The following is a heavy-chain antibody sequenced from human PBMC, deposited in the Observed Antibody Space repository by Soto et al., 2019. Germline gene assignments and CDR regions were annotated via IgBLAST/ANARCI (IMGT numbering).Heavy chain of an antibody. CDR3: VRGDGDYHDGNGYLGRH. V-gene: IGHV3-11*03. D-gene: IGHD3-22*01. CDR2: ISSSSSYT. J-gene: IGHJ4*02. Sequence: PGGSLRLSCAASGFTFSDYYMSWIRQAPGKGLEWVSYISSSSSYTNYADSVKGRFTISRDNAKNSLYLQMNSLRAEDTAVYYCVRGDGDYHDGNGYLGRHWGQGTLVTVSS. CDR1: GFTFSDYY.